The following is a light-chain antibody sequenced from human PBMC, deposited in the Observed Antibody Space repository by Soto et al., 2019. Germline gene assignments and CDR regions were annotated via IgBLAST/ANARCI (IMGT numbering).Light chain of an antibody. CDR2: DAS. J-gene: IGKJ1*01. CDR1: QSISSW. CDR3: QQYNSYSWT. V-gene: IGKV1-5*01. Sequence: DIQMTQSPSTLSASVGDRVTITCRASQSISSWLAWYQQKPGKAPKLLIYDASSLESGVPSRFSGSGSGTEFTLTISSLQPGDFATYYRQQYNSYSWTFGQGTKVDIK.